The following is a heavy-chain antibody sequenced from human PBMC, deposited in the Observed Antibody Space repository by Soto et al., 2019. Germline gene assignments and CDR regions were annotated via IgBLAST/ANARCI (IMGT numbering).Heavy chain of an antibody. CDR3: ARDSLKVNSTTQYYYYYGMDV. V-gene: IGHV3-30-3*01. CDR1: EFTFNNYA. Sequence: GGSLRLSCAASEFTFNNYAMHWVRQAPGKGLEWVAVISYDGSNKYYADSVKGRFTISRDNSKNTLYLQMNSLRAEDTAVYYCARDSLKVNSTTQYYYYYGMDVWGQGTTVTVSS. CDR2: ISYDGSNK. D-gene: IGHD2-2*01. J-gene: IGHJ6*02.